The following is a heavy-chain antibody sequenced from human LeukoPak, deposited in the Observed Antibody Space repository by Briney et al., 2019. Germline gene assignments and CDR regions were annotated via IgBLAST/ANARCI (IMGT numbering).Heavy chain of an antibody. Sequence: GGSLRLSCAASGFTFSSYGMHWVRQAPGKGLEWVAVISYDGSNKYYADSVKGRFTISRDNSKNTLYLQMNSLRAEDTAVYYCAKDGTVASTPLDYYYGMDVWGQGTTVTVSS. D-gene: IGHD6-19*01. CDR1: GFTFSSYG. J-gene: IGHJ6*02. CDR3: AKDGTVASTPLDYYYGMDV. V-gene: IGHV3-30*18. CDR2: ISYDGSNK.